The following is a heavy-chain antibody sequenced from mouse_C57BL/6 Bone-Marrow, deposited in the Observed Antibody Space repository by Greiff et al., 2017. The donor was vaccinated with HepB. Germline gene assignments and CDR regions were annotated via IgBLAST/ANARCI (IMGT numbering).Heavy chain of an antibody. J-gene: IGHJ4*01. CDR2: INSDGGRI. CDR3: AREGSSYNAVDY. Sequence: EVNLVESGGGLVQPGGSLKLSCAASGFTFSSYGMSWVRQTPDKRLELVAIINSDGGRIYYPDSVKGRFTISRDNAKNTLYLQMRSLRSEDTAMYYCAREGSSYNAVDYWGQGTSVTVSS. V-gene: IGHV5-6-3*01. D-gene: IGHD1-1*01. CDR1: GFTFSSYG.